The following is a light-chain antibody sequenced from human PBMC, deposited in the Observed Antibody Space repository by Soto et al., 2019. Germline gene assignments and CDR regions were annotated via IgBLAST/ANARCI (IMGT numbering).Light chain of an antibody. Sequence: DIQMTQSPSTLSGSVGDRVTITCRASQTISSWLAWYQQKPGKAPKLLIYKASTLKSGVPSRYSGSGSGKEFTLTSSSLQLDDFATYYCQHYNSYSEAFGQGTKVEL. V-gene: IGKV1-5*03. CDR2: KAS. CDR1: QTISSW. J-gene: IGKJ1*01. CDR3: QHYNSYSEA.